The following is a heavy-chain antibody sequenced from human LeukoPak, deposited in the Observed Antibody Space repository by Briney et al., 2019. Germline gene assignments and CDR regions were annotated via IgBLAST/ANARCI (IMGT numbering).Heavy chain of an antibody. CDR1: AGTSCSYY. CDR2: IYYTGNT. D-gene: IGHD6-13*01. Sequence: SETLSLTGTGSAGTSCSYYWNWIRQPPGKGLEWIGYIYYTGNTNYNPSLKSRVTVSVDTSKNQISLKLSSVTAAVTAVYYCVRDRLSWMAAASVDALDMRGQGTMVTVSS. CDR3: VRDRLSWMAAASVDALDM. V-gene: IGHV4-59*01. J-gene: IGHJ3*02.